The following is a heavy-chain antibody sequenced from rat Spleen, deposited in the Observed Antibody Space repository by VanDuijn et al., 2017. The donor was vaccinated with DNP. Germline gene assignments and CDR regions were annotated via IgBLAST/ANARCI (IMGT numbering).Heavy chain of an antibody. CDR3: ARPMDYYSGGFAY. CDR1: GFTFSGYY. J-gene: IGHJ2*01. CDR2: IRYDGGST. Sequence: EVQLVESGGGLVQPGRSLKLSCAASGFTFSGYYMAWVRQAPTKGLEWVAYIRYDGGSTYYGDSVKGRFTISRDNAKNTLYLQMNSLRSEDMATYYCARPMDYYSGGFAYWGQGVMVTVSS. V-gene: IGHV5-22*01. D-gene: IGHD1-1*01.